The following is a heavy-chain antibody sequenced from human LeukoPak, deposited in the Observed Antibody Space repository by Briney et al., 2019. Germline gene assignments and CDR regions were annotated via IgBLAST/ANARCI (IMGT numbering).Heavy chain of an antibody. D-gene: IGHD6-6*01. CDR2: IRYDGSNK. CDR1: GFTFSSYA. J-gene: IGHJ6*03. CDR3: AKDSIYRIAARFLSYMDV. Sequence: GGSLRLSCAASGFTFSSYAMHWVRQAPGKGLEWVAFIRYDGSNKYYADSVKGRFTISRDNSKNTLYLQMNSLRAEDTAVYYCAKDSIYRIAARFLSYMDVWGKGTTVTVSS. V-gene: IGHV3-30*02.